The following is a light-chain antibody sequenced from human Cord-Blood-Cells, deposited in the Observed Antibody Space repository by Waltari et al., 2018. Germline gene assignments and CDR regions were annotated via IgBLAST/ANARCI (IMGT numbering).Light chain of an antibody. V-gene: IGKV3-11*01. J-gene: IGKJ1*01. Sequence: EIVLTQSPATLSLSPGERVTLSYRASQSVSSYLAWYQQKPGQAPRLLIYDASNRATGIPARFSGSGSGTDFTLTISSLEPEDFAVYYCQQRSNWPPTFGQGTKVEIK. CDR1: QSVSSY. CDR2: DAS. CDR3: QQRSNWPPT.